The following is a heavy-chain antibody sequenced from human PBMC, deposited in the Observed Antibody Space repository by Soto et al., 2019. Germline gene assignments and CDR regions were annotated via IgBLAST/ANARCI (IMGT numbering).Heavy chain of an antibody. CDR1: GFTVSSNY. V-gene: IGHV3-53*04. CDR3: AREGSGYCSSTSCGDAFDI. Sequence: EVQLVESGGGLVQPGGSLRLSCAASGFTVSSNYMSWVRQAPGKGLEWVSVIYSGGSTYYADYVKGRFTISRHNSKNTLYLQMNSLRAEDTAVYYCAREGSGYCSSTSCGDAFDIWGQGTMVTVSS. D-gene: IGHD2-2*01. CDR2: IYSGGST. J-gene: IGHJ3*02.